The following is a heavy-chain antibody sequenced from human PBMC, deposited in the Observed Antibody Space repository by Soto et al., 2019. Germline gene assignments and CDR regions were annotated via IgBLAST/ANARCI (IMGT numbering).Heavy chain of an antibody. Sequence: KHRGASVKVSCLASGYSFTNNGISWVRQAPGQGLEWMGWISAYNGNTNYVKKFQGRVTMTTDTSTSTASMELRSLRSDDTAVYYCARVSYSGNWFVHSVAGPNWFDPWGQGTLVTVSS. CDR2: ISAYNGNT. D-gene: IGHD6-13*01. CDR1: GYSFTNNG. J-gene: IGHJ5*02. CDR3: ARVSYSGNWFVHSVAGPNWFDP. V-gene: IGHV1-18*01.